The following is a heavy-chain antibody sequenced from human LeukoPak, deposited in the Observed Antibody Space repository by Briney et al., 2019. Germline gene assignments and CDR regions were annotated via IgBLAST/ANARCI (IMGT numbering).Heavy chain of an antibody. CDR1: GFTFSSYE. Sequence: PGGSLRLSCAASGFTFSSYEMYWVRQAPGKGLEWVSYISSSGSTIYYADSVKGRFTISRDNAKNSLYLQMNSLRAEDTAVYYCARDRGGLYGLDYWGQGTLVTVSS. V-gene: IGHV3-48*03. D-gene: IGHD2-2*02. CDR2: ISSSGSTI. CDR3: ARDRGGLYGLDY. J-gene: IGHJ4*02.